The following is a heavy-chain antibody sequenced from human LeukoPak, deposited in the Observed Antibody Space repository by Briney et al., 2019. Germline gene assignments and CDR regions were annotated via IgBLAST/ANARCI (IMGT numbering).Heavy chain of an antibody. CDR3: AKDSYGGYNDFGIDS. CDR1: GFTFFTYS. D-gene: IGHD5-12*01. V-gene: IGHV3-30*18. Sequence: GMSLRLSCAASGFTFFTYSMHWVRQAPGKGLEWLAVSSFDENNKYYADSVRGRFTISRDNSKNTVYLQMDSLRPEDTAIYYCAKDSYGGYNDFGIDSWGQGTLVSVSS. CDR2: SSFDENNK. J-gene: IGHJ4*02.